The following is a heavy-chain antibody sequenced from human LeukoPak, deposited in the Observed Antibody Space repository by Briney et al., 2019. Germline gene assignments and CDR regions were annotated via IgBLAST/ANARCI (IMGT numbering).Heavy chain of an antibody. CDR3: ARDRGPAAIRCMDV. D-gene: IGHD2-2*01. V-gene: IGHV1-2*02. CDR2: INPNSGGT. CDR1: GYTFTGYY. Sequence: ASVKVSRKASGYTFTGYYMHWVRQAPGQGLEWMGWINPNSGGTNYAQKFQGRVTMTRDTSISTAYMELSRLRSDDTAVYYCARDRGPAAIRCMDVWGQGTTVTVSS. J-gene: IGHJ6*02.